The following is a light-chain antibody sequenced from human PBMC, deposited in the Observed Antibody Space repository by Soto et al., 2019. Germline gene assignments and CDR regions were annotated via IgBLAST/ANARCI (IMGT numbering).Light chain of an antibody. CDR3: SSYTSSSTRRL. J-gene: IGLJ1*01. V-gene: IGLV2-14*03. CDR2: DVS. Sequence: QSVLTQPASVSGSPGQSITISCTGTGSDVGGYNYVSWYQHHPGKAPKLMIYDVSDRPSGVSNRFSGSKSGNTASLAISGLQAEDEADYYCSSYTSSSTRRLFGTGTKVTVL. CDR1: GSDVGGYNY.